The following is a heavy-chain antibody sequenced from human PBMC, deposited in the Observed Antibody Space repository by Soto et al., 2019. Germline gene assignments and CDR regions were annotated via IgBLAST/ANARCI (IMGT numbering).Heavy chain of an antibody. CDR1: XXXXXXXX. CDR2: INPSGGST. Sequence: QVQXVQSGAEVKKPGASVKVSCKASXXXXXXXXXXXXXXXXGXGLEWMGIINPSGGSTSYAQKFQGRVTMTRDTSTSTVYMELSSXRXEXXAXXXXXRXXXXXXXXXXXXXPWGQGTLVTVSS. V-gene: IGHV1-46*01. J-gene: IGHJ5*02. CDR3: XRXXXXXXXXXXXXXP.